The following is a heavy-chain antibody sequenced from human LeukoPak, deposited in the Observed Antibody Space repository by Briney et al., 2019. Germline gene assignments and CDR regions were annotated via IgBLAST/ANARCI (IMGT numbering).Heavy chain of an antibody. CDR3: ARLLREEYCSGGSCYSYYYGMDV. J-gene: IGHJ6*02. CDR1: GFTFSTYW. V-gene: IGHV3-7*02. D-gene: IGHD2-15*01. Sequence: GGSLRLSCAASGFTFSTYWMSWVRQAPGKGLEWVANIRQDGVEKYYVDSVRGRFTISRDNAKKSLFLQMNSLRVEDTAVYYCARLLREEYCSGGSCYSYYYGMDVWGQGTTVTVSS. CDR2: IRQDGVEK.